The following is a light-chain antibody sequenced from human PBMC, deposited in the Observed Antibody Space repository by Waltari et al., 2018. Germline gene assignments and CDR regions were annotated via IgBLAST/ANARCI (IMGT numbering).Light chain of an antibody. CDR1: LSVSSH. CDR3: QHYDNWLYS. Sequence: EIVMTQSPATLSVSPGERATLFCRASLSVSSHLAWYQQKPGQAPRLLLFGASTRATGTPARFRGSGSGTEFTLTISSLQSEDFAVYYCQHYDNWLYSFGQGTKVEIK. V-gene: IGKV3-15*01. J-gene: IGKJ2*03. CDR2: GAS.